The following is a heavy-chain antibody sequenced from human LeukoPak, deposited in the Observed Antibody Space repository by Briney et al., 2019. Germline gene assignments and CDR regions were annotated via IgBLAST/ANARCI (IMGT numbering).Heavy chain of an antibody. Sequence: ASVKVSCKASGYTFTSNYIHWVRQAPGQGLEWMGMIYPRDGSTSYAQKFQGRVTMTEDTSTDTAYMELSSLRSEDTAVYYCATEGRYYDFWSGYQDYWGQGTLVTVSS. CDR3: ATEGRYYDFWSGYQDY. CDR1: GYTFTSNY. J-gene: IGHJ4*02. CDR2: IYPRDGST. V-gene: IGHV1-46*01. D-gene: IGHD3-3*01.